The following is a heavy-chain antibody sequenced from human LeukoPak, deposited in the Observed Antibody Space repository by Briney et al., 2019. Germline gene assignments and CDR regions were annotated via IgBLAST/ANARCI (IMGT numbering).Heavy chain of an antibody. CDR2: IYYSGST. J-gene: IGHJ4*02. Sequence: SETLSLTCTVSGGSISGYYWSWIRQHPGKGLEWIGCIYYSGSTYYNPSLKSRVTISVDTSKNQFSLKLSSWTAADTAVYYCARGYYVGNPGYYFDHWGQGTLVTVSS. V-gene: IGHV4-31*03. D-gene: IGHD4-23*01. CDR3: ARGYYVGNPGYYFDH. CDR1: GGSISGYY.